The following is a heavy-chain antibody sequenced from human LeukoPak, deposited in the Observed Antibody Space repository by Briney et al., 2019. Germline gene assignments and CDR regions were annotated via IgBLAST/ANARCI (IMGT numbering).Heavy chain of an antibody. J-gene: IGHJ4*02. V-gene: IGHV3-66*04. Sequence: PGGSLGLSCAASGFTVNSDYMSWVRQAPGKGLEWVSVLYSGGSTYYADSVKGRFTISRDNSKNTLYLQMNSLRAEDTAVYYCATPDSSGYYYLYWGQGTLVTVSS. CDR2: LYSGGST. CDR3: ATPDSSGYYYLY. D-gene: IGHD3-22*01. CDR1: GFTVNSDY.